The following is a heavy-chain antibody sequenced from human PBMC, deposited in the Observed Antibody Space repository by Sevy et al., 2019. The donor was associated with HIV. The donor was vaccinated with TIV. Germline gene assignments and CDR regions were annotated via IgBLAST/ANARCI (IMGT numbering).Heavy chain of an antibody. CDR3: AIGLTGYLDV. D-gene: IGHD2-15*01. J-gene: IGHJ6*04. V-gene: IGHV1-18*01. CDR2: ISPYNFNA. CDR1: GHTLSEYG. Sequence: ASVKVSCKAVGHTLSEYGITWVRQAPGQGLEWMGWISPYNFNAKYAQNVQGRVIMTIDTSTNIAYMEMRGLRSDDTAVYDCAIGLTGYLDVWGTGTSVTVSS.